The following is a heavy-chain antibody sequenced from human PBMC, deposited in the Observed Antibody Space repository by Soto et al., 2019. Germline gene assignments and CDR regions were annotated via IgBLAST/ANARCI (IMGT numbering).Heavy chain of an antibody. Sequence: GGSLRLSCAASGFTFSSYAMHWVRQAPGKGLEWVSSISSSSSYIYYADSVKGRFTISRDNAKNSLYLQMNSLRAEDTAVYYCARGPFDYDFWSGSNWFDPWGQGTLVTVSS. CDR3: ARGPFDYDFWSGSNWFDP. V-gene: IGHV3-21*01. D-gene: IGHD3-3*01. J-gene: IGHJ5*02. CDR1: GFTFSSYA. CDR2: ISSSSSYI.